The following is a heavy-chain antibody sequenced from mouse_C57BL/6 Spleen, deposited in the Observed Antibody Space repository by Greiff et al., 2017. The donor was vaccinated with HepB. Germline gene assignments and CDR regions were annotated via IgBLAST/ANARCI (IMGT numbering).Heavy chain of an antibody. D-gene: IGHD1-1*01. J-gene: IGHJ1*03. Sequence: EVKLMESGGGLVQPGGSMKLSCVASGFTFSNYWMNWVRQSPEKGLEWVAQIRLKSDNYATHYAESVKGRFTISRDDSKSSVYLQMNNLRAEDTGIYYCTGRGGSSYWYCEVGGTGTTVTVSS. CDR1: GFTFSNYW. CDR2: IRLKSDNYAT. V-gene: IGHV6-3*01. CDR3: TGRGGSSYWYCEV.